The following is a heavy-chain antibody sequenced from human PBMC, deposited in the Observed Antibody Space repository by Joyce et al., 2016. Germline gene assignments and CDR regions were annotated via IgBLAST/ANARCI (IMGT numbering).Heavy chain of an antibody. D-gene: IGHD3-22*01. V-gene: IGHV4-38-2*01. CDR2: IYHSGNT. CDR1: GYSLSSGYY. J-gene: IGHJ4*02. Sequence: QVQLQESGPGLAKPSETLSLTCAVSGYSLSSGYYWGWIRQPPGKGLEWIGFIYHSGNTYYKSSLKSRVTISIDTSKNQFSLKPSSVTAADTAVYYCARQDSSGYFPTIDYWGQGTLVTVSS. CDR3: ARQDSSGYFPTIDY.